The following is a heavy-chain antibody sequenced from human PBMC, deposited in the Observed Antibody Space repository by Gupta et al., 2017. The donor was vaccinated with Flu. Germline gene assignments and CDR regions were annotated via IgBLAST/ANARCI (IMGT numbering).Heavy chain of an antibody. J-gene: IGHJ4*02. CDR1: GYTFSYYA. CDR3: ARAEHNWNVGE. V-gene: IGHV1-3*04. CDR2: INSYDGST. D-gene: IGHD1-20*01. Sequence: QVQLVQSGAAVRRPGASVKFSCKASGYTFSYYAIHWLRQAPGQRLEWMGWINSYDGSTKYSQKFQGRVTMITDTSATTAYMELSSLTSEDTAVYYCARAEHNWNVGEWGQGTLVTVSS.